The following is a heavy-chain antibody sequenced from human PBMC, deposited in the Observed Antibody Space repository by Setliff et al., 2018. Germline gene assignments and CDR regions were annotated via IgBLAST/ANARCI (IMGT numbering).Heavy chain of an antibody. Sequence: SETLSLTCTVSGASVSGNSYYWGWIRQPPGKGLEWIGSMYYGGGGSTYYNASLKSRVTISVDTSKNQFSLKLSSVTAADTAVYYCARVSWLRGGGDPDGVDYWGQGTLVTVSS. CDR3: ARVSWLRGGGDPDGVDY. CDR1: GASVSGNSYY. D-gene: IGHD5-12*01. J-gene: IGHJ4*02. V-gene: IGHV4-39*07. CDR2: MYYGGGGST.